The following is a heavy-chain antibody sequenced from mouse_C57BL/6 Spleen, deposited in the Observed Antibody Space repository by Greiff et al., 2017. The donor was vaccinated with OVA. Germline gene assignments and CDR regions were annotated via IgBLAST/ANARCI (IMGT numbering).Heavy chain of an antibody. J-gene: IGHJ2*01. D-gene: IGHD1-1*01. CDR3: TRGLRFDY. CDR2: IDPETGGT. Sequence: VQLKESGAELVRPGASVTLSCKASGYTFTDYEMHWVKQTPVHGLEWIGAIDPETGGTAYNQKFKGKAILTADKSSSTAYMELRSLTSEDSAVYYCTRGLRFDYWGQGTTLTVSS. CDR1: GYTFTDYE. V-gene: IGHV1-15*01.